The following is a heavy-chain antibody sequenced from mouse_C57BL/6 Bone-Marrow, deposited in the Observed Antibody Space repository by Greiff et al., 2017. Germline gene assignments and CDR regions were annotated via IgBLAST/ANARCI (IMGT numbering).Heavy chain of an antibody. V-gene: IGHV1-81*01. J-gene: IGHJ4*01. CDR3: ARWAVVDYYARDY. CDR2: IYPRGGNT. D-gene: IGHD1-1*01. Sequence: QVQLQQSGAELARPGASVKLSCKASGYTFTSYGISWVKQRTGQGLEWIGEIYPRGGNTYYNEKFKGKATLTADKSSSTAYMELRSLTSEDSAVYFCARWAVVDYYARDYWGQGTSVTVSS. CDR1: GYTFTSYG.